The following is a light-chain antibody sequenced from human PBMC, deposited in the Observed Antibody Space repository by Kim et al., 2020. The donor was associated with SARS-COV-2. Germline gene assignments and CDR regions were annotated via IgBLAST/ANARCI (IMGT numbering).Light chain of an antibody. CDR2: KAS. Sequence: ASVGDRITITCRASQSISIWLAWYQQKPGKAPKLLTSKASSLESGVPSRFSGRGSGTEFTLTISSLQPDDSTTYYCQQYKSYPWTFGQGTKVDIK. J-gene: IGKJ1*01. CDR1: QSISIW. V-gene: IGKV1-5*03. CDR3: QQYKSYPWT.